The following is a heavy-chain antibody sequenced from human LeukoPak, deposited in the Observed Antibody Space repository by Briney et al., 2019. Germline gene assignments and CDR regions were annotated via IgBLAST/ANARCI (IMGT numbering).Heavy chain of an antibody. CDR3: AKDSHDYSNYGFDY. J-gene: IGHJ4*02. Sequence: PGGSLRLSCAVSGFTFSSYAMSWVRQAPGKGLEWVSTISGSGDNTYYADSVRGRFTISRDNSKNTLYLQTNSLRAEDTAVYYCAKDSHDYSNYGFDYWGQGTLVTVSS. CDR1: GFTFSSYA. D-gene: IGHD4-11*01. CDR2: ISGSGDNT. V-gene: IGHV3-23*01.